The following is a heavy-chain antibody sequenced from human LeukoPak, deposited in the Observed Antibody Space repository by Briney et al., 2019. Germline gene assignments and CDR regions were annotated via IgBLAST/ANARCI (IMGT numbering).Heavy chain of an antibody. Sequence: SVNVSCKASGGTFSSYAISWVRQAPGQGLEWMGGIIPIFGTANYAQKFQGRVTITADESTSTAYMELSSLRSEDTAVFSCARDTQYKDHTAYWFDPWGQGTLVTVSS. J-gene: IGHJ5*02. CDR2: IIPIFGTA. CDR1: GGTFSSYA. CDR3: ARDTQYKDHTAYWFDP. D-gene: IGHD1-1*01. V-gene: IGHV1-69*13.